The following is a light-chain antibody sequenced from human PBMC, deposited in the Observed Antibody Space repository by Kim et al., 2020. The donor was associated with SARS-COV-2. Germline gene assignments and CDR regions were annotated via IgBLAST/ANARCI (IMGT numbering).Light chain of an antibody. Sequence: DIQMTQSPSSLSASAGDRVTITCQASQDIGNRLSWYQQKPGKAPKLLIYDASNLETGVPPRFSGSGSGKHFTFTISSLQPEDVATYYCQQSENLPSYTFGQGTRLEIK. CDR1: QDIGNR. CDR2: DAS. J-gene: IGKJ5*01. V-gene: IGKV1-33*01. CDR3: QQSENLPSYT.